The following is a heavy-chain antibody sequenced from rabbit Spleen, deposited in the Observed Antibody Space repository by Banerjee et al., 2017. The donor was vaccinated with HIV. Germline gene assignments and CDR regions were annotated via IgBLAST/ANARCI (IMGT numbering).Heavy chain of an antibody. V-gene: IGHV1S40*01. CDR3: ARDAGTSFSTYGMDL. CDR2: INIVTGKS. J-gene: IGHJ6*01. Sequence: QSLEESGGDLVKPGASLTLTCIASGVSFSGDSYMCWVRQAPGKGLEWIACINIVTGKSVYASWAKGRFTMSRTSSTTVTLQMTSLTAADTATYFCARDAGTSFSTYGMDLWGPGTLVTVS. CDR1: GVSFSGDSY. D-gene: IGHD8-1*01.